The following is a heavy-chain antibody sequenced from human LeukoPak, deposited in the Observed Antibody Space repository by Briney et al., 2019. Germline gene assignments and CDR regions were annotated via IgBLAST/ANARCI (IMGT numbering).Heavy chain of an antibody. V-gene: IGHV3-21*01. CDR3: ARDGGSYYKYYFDY. D-gene: IGHD1-26*01. Sequence: GRSLRLSCAASGFTFSTYALHWVRQAPGKGLEWVSSISGTGSYIYHADSVKGRFAISRDNAENSLYLQMNSLRPEDTAVYYCARDGGSYYKYYFDYWGQGALVTVSS. CDR2: ISGTGSYI. CDR1: GFTFSTYA. J-gene: IGHJ4*02.